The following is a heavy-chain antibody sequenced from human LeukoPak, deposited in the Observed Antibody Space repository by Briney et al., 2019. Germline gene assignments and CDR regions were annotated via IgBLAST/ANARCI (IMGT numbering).Heavy chain of an antibody. V-gene: IGHV3-74*01. CDR1: GFTFSSYW. J-gene: IGHJ3*02. Sequence: PGGSLRLSCAASGFTFSSYWMHWVRQVPGKGLVWVSRIKNDGSETNYADSVKGRFTISRDNAQNTLYLQMNSLRDEDTAVYYCASRGVEGTFDIWGQGTMVTVSS. D-gene: IGHD3-3*01. CDR3: ASRGVEGTFDI. CDR2: IKNDGSET.